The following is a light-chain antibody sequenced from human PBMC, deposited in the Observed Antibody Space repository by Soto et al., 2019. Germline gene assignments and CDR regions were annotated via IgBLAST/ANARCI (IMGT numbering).Light chain of an antibody. Sequence: QSALTQPASVSGSPGQSITISCTGTSSYVGAYNYVSWYRQHPGKAPKLVIYEVSNRPSGISSRFSGSKSGNTASLTISGLQAEDEADYYCSSYTQFSTVVFGGGTKLTVL. CDR2: EVS. J-gene: IGLJ3*02. V-gene: IGLV2-14*01. CDR1: SSYVGAYNY. CDR3: SSYTQFSTVV.